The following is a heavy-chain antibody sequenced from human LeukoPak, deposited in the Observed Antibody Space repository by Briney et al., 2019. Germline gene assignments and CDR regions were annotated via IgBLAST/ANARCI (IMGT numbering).Heavy chain of an antibody. CDR1: GGSISPYY. CDR2: IFYRGST. CDR3: ARLLAGEYDPFDT. D-gene: IGHD3-10*01. Sequence: SETLSLTCTVSGGSISPYYWSWMRQAPGTGLEWIGNIFYRGSTNYNASLQSRVSISVDTSKNQFSLSLSSVTAADTAVYYCARLLAGEYDPFDTWGQGTMVTVS. V-gene: IGHV4-59*08. J-gene: IGHJ3*02.